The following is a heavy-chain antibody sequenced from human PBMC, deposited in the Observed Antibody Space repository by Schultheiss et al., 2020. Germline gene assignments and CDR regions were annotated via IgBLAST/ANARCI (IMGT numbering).Heavy chain of an antibody. J-gene: IGHJ6*02. CDR3: ARAMDRPGGSYYYYYGMDV. D-gene: IGHD3-10*01. CDR2: ISSSGSTI. Sequence: GGSLRLSCVASRFTFSDYYMNWIRQAPGKGLEWVSYISSSGSTIYYADSVKGRFTISRDNAKNSLYLQMNSLRAEDTAVYYCARAMDRPGGSYYYYYGMDVWGQGTTVTVYS. V-gene: IGHV3-11*01. CDR1: RFTFSDYY.